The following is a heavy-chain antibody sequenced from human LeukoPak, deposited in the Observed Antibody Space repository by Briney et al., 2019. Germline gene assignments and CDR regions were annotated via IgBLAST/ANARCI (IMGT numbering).Heavy chain of an antibody. CDR2: IIPILGIA. CDR1: GGTFSSYA. CDR3: ASVYDYYDSSGYTRAQYYYYGMDV. V-gene: IGHV1-69*04. D-gene: IGHD3-22*01. J-gene: IGHJ6*02. Sequence: GASVKVSCKASGGTFSSYAISWVRQAPGQGLEWMGRIIPILGIANYAQKFQGRVTITADKSTSTAYMELSSLRSEDTAVYYCASVYDYYDSSGYTRAQYYYYGMDVWGQGTLVTVSS.